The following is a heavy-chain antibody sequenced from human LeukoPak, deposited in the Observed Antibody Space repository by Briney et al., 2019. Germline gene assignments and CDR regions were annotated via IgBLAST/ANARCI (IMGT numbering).Heavy chain of an antibody. J-gene: IGHJ3*02. CDR2: ISAYNGNT. D-gene: IGHD3-3*01. Sequence: ASVKVSCKASGYTFTSYGISWVRQAPGQGLEWMGWISAYNGNTNYAQKLQGRVTMTTDTSTSTAYMELRSLRSDDTAVYYCARDGLGPIWSGSKRRAFDIWGQGTMVTVSS. V-gene: IGHV1-18*01. CDR3: ARDGLGPIWSGSKRRAFDI. CDR1: GYTFTSYG.